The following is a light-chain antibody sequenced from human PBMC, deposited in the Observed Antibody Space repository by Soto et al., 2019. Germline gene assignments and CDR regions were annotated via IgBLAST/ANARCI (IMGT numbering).Light chain of an antibody. J-gene: IGLJ1*01. Sequence: QAVVTQEPSFSVCPGGTITLTCGLSSGSVSTSNYPGWYHQTPGQTPRALIYNTNIRSSGVPDRFSGSILGTKAALTITGAQADDESDYYCVLNMGSGIYVFGTGTKLTVL. CDR1: SGSVSTSNY. V-gene: IGLV8-61*01. CDR2: NTN. CDR3: VLNMGSGIYV.